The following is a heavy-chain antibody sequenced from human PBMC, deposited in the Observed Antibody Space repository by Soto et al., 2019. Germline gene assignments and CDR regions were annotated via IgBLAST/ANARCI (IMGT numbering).Heavy chain of an antibody. CDR1: GGSISSGDYY. CDR2: IYYSGST. CDR3: ARDFQGVGAFYI. V-gene: IGHV4-30-4*01. J-gene: IGHJ3*02. Sequence: QVQLQESGPGLVKPSQTLSLTCTVSGGSISSGDYYWSWIRQPPGKGLEWIGYIYYSGSTYYHPSLRSRLIISVDTSKNQLSLKLSSVTAADTAVYYCARDFQGVGAFYIWGQGTMVTVSS. D-gene: IGHD3-10*01.